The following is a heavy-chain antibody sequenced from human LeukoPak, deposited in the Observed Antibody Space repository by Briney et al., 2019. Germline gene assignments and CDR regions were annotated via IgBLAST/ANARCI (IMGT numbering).Heavy chain of an antibody. Sequence: SETLSLTCTVSGGSISGYYWSWIRQPPGKGLEWIAYIFYSGSTNYNPSLKSRVTISVDTSKNQFSLTLSSVTAADTAVYYCARHFGHGDYPLAYWGQGTLVTVSS. V-gene: IGHV4-59*08. CDR1: GGSISGYY. CDR3: ARHFGHGDYPLAY. J-gene: IGHJ4*02. D-gene: IGHD4-17*01. CDR2: IFYSGST.